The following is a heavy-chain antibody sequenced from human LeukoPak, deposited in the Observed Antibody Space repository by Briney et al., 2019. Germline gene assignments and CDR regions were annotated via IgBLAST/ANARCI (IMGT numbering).Heavy chain of an antibody. CDR3: ARATVTDYGMDV. D-gene: IGHD4-17*01. Sequence: SETLSLTCAVYGGSFSGYYWSWIRQPPGKGLEWIGEINHSGSTNYNPSLKSRVTISVDTSKNQFSLKLSSETAADTAVYYCARATVTDYGMDVWGQGTTVTVSS. CDR2: INHSGST. V-gene: IGHV4-34*01. J-gene: IGHJ6*02. CDR1: GGSFSGYY.